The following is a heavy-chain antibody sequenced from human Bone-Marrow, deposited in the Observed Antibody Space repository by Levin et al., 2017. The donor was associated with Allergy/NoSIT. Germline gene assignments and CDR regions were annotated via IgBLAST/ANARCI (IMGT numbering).Heavy chain of an antibody. CDR1: GGTFSSYA. CDR3: ARGGWTYDILTGYPSNNWFDP. Sequence: SVKVSCKASGGTFSSYAISWVRQAPGQGLEWMGGIIPIFGTANYAQKFQGRVTITADESTSTAYMELSSLRSEDTAVYYCARGGWTYDILTGYPSNNWFDPWGQGTLVTVSS. J-gene: IGHJ5*02. CDR2: IIPIFGTA. V-gene: IGHV1-69*13. D-gene: IGHD3-9*01.